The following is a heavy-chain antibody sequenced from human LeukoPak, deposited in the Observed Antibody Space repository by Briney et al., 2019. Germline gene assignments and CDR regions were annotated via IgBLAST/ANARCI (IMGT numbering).Heavy chain of an antibody. CDR1: GYTFTGYY. Sequence: ASVKVSCKASGYTFTGYYMHWVRQAPGQGLEWMGWIHPNSGGTNYAQKFQGWVTMTRDTSISTAYMELTRLRSDDTAMHYCATSGYTYGALGIWGQGTMVTVSS. V-gene: IGHV1-2*04. D-gene: IGHD5-18*01. CDR2: IHPNSGGT. CDR3: ATSGYTYGALGI. J-gene: IGHJ3*02.